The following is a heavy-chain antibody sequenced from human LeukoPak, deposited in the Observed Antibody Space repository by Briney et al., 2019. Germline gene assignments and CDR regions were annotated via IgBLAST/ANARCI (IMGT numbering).Heavy chain of an antibody. Sequence: PGGSQRLSCAASGFTFSSYWMSWVRQAPGKGLEWVANIKQDGSEKNYVDSVKGRFTISRDNAKNSLYLRMNSLRAEDTAVYYCARSLSGYDYIGYYYYYMDVWGKGTTVTVSS. D-gene: IGHD5-12*01. J-gene: IGHJ6*03. V-gene: IGHV3-7*01. CDR3: ARSLSGYDYIGYYYYYMDV. CDR1: GFTFSSYW. CDR2: IKQDGSEK.